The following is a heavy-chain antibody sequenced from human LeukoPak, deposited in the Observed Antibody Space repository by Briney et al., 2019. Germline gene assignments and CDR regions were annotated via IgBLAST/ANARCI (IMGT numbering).Heavy chain of an antibody. Sequence: SGFTXXXYSMXXVRQAPGKGLEWVSSISSSSSYIYYADSVKGRFTISRDNAKNSLYLPMNSLRAEDTAVYYCARVGEFWSGYHYYYYGMDVWGQGTTVTVSS. CDR1: GFTXXXYS. J-gene: IGHJ6*02. CDR3: ARVGEFWSGYHYYYYGMDV. V-gene: IGHV3-21*01. CDR2: ISSSSSYI. D-gene: IGHD3-3*01.